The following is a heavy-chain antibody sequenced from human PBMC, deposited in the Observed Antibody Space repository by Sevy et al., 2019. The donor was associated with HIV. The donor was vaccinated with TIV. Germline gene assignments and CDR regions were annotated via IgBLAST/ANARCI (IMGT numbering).Heavy chain of an antibody. J-gene: IGHJ6*02. Sequence: ASVKVSCEASGYTFTSYDINWVRQATGQGLEWMGWMIPDSGATGFAQKFQGRVTLTRHTSISTAYMEVSSLRSEDTAVYYCASGGNGDFWSYEYYYYGMDVWGQGTTVTVSS. V-gene: IGHV1-8*01. D-gene: IGHD3-3*01. CDR2: MIPDSGAT. CDR3: ASGGNGDFWSYEYYYYGMDV. CDR1: GYTFTSYD.